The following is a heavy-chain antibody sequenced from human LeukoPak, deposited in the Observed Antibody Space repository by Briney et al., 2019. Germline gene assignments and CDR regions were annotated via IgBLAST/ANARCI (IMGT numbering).Heavy chain of an antibody. J-gene: IGHJ4*02. CDR3: AREHPHFGALWNDY. D-gene: IGHD3-10*01. CDR2: ISSSSGNT. Sequence: ASVKVSCKASGFTFSSYGISWVRQAPGQGLEWMGWISSSSGNTNYAQKFQGRVTMTTDKSTSTAYMELRSLRSDDTAVYYCAREHPHFGALWNDYWGQGTPVTVSS. V-gene: IGHV1-18*01. CDR1: GFTFSSYG.